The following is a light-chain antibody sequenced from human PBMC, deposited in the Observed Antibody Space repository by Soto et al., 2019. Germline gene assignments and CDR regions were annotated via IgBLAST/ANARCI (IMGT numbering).Light chain of an antibody. CDR1: SRDVGGYNY. J-gene: IGLJ1*01. Sequence: QSALTQPASVSGSPGQSITISCTGTSRDVGGYNYVSWYQQRPGKAPKLMIYNVNNRPSGVSDRFSGSKSGNTASLTISGLQAEDEADYYCNSYSNSTTLYVFGTGTKGTVL. CDR2: NVN. CDR3: NSYSNSTTLYV. V-gene: IGLV2-14*01.